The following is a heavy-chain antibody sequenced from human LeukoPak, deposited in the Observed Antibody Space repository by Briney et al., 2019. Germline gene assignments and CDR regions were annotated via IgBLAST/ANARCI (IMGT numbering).Heavy chain of an antibody. J-gene: IGHJ4*02. V-gene: IGHV1-2*02. CDR1: GYTFTGYY. CDR2: INPNSGGT. CDR3: ARQSRQRGYSYGLDY. Sequence: ASVKVSCKASGYTFTGYYMHWVRQAPGQGLEWMGWINPNSGGTNYAQKFQGRVTMTRDTSISTAYMELSRRRSDDTAVYYCARQSRQRGYSYGLDYWGQGTLVTVFS. D-gene: IGHD5-18*01.